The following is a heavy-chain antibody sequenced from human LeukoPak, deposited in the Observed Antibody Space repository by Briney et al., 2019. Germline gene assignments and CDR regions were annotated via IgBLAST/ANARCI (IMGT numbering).Heavy chain of an antibody. Sequence: GGSLRLSCAASGFTFNTFWMTWLRQAPGKGLEWVANIHQEGRTKYYADSVKGRFTISRDNANNAPNLQINSLRAEDTALYYCARGDGTSSGLYFHYWGQGTLVTVSS. J-gene: IGHJ4*02. CDR3: ARGDGTSSGLYFHY. CDR1: GFTFNTFW. CDR2: IHQEGRTK. D-gene: IGHD6-6*01. V-gene: IGHV3-7*01.